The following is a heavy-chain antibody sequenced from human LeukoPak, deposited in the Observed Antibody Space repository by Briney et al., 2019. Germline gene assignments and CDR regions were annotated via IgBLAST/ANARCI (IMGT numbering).Heavy chain of an antibody. D-gene: IGHD6-13*01. CDR1: GDSITNNNYY. Sequence: PSETLSLTCTVSGDSITNNNYYWGWIRQPPGKGLEWIGNIYYSGSTYYTPSLKSRVTISVDTSKNQFSLKLSSVIAADTAVYYCARAVSRWPHERFDYWGQGTLVTVSS. CDR2: IYYSGST. V-gene: IGHV4-39*07. J-gene: IGHJ4*02. CDR3: ARAVSRWPHERFDY.